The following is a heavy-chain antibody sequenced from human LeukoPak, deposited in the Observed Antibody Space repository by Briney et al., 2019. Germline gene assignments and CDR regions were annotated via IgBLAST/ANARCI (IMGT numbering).Heavy chain of an antibody. CDR3: AKGVVGAANAAAAGYFEY. Sequence: GGSLRLSCAASGFTFSSYEMNWVRQAPGKGLEWVSAISGSGGSTYHADSVKGRFTISRDNSKNTLYLQMNSLRAEDTAVYYCAKGVVGAANAAAAGYFEYWGQGTLVTVSS. CDR2: ISGSGGST. V-gene: IGHV3-23*01. D-gene: IGHD2-15*01. J-gene: IGHJ4*02. CDR1: GFTFSSYE.